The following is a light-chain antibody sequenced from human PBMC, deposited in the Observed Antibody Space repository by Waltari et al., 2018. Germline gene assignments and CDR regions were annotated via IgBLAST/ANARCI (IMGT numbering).Light chain of an antibody. Sequence: DIVVTQSPLSLPVTPGEPASISCRSSQSLLHSNGYNYLDWYLQKPGQSPQLLIYLGSNRASGVPDRFSGTESGTDFTLKINRVQAEDVGVYYCMQSLQALWTFGQGTKVEIK. CDR1: QSLLHSNGYNY. CDR3: MQSLQALWT. CDR2: LGS. V-gene: IGKV2-28*01. J-gene: IGKJ1*01.